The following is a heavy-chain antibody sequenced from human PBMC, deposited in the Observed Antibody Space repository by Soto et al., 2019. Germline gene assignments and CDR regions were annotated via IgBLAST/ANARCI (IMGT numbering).Heavy chain of an antibody. D-gene: IGHD2-21*02. V-gene: IGHV1-69*01. CDR2: IIPIFGTA. J-gene: IGHJ5*02. Sequence: QVQLVQSWAEVKKPGSSVTVSCTASGGTFSSYAISGVRQAPGHGLEWLGGIIPIFGTANYEQKFQGRVTSTADQSTSTASRELSMIRSEDKAVDYGERRPYCGGDCSPNWLDHLGQGTLVTVSS. CDR1: GGTFSSYA. CDR3: ERRPYCGGDCSPNWLDH.